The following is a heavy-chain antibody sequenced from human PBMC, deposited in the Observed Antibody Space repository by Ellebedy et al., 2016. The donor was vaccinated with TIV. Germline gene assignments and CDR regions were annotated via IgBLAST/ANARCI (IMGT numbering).Heavy chain of an antibody. J-gene: IGHJ5*02. CDR3: ARAAPYNWNGGWFDP. V-gene: IGHV1-69*13. Sequence: ASVKVSCKASGGTFSSYAINWVRQAPGQGLEWMGGIITIFGTANYAQKFQGRVTITADESTSTAYMELSSLRSEDTAVYYCARAAPYNWNGGWFDPWGQGTLVTVSS. CDR2: IITIFGTA. D-gene: IGHD1-1*01. CDR1: GGTFSSYA.